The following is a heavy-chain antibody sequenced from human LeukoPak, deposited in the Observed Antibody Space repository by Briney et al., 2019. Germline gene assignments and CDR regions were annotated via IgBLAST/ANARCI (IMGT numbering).Heavy chain of an antibody. CDR1: GFTFSSYG. Sequence: GRSLRLSCASSGFTFSSYGMHWVRQAPGKGLEGVAVIWYDGSNKYYADSVKGRFTISRDNSKNTLYLQMNSLRAEDTAVYYCARDQFGRDGYNSLDYWGQGTLVTVSS. V-gene: IGHV3-33*01. J-gene: IGHJ4*02. CDR3: ARDQFGRDGYNSLDY. CDR2: IWYDGSNK. D-gene: IGHD5-24*01.